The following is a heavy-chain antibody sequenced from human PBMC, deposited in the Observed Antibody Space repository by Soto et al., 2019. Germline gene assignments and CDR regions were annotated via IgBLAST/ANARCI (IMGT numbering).Heavy chain of an antibody. D-gene: IGHD4-17*01. V-gene: IGHV4-59*01. CDR1: GASISSYY. J-gene: IGHJ4*02. CDR3: SYGDSPGPIDH. Sequence: SETLSLTCSVSGASISSYYWSWFRQAPGRGLEYIGYIHNGERTNYNPSLESRVTISADTSKNQFSLRLSSVTAADTAMYYCSYGDSPGPIDHWGQGTLVTVSS. CDR2: IHNGERT.